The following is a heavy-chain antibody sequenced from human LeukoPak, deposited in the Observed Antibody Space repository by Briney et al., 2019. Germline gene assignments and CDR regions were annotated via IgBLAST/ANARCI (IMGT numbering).Heavy chain of an antibody. CDR1: GFTFSSYT. Sequence: PGRFLRLSCAASGFTFSSYTIHWVRQAPGKGLEWVAVISYDGSNKYYAESVKGRFTISRDNSRNTLYLQMNSLRVEDTALYYCARDREGKYDVRGWGTALDYWGQGTLVTVSS. CDR3: ARDREGKYDVRGWGTALDY. V-gene: IGHV3-30*04. D-gene: IGHD3-10*02. J-gene: IGHJ4*02. CDR2: ISYDGSNK.